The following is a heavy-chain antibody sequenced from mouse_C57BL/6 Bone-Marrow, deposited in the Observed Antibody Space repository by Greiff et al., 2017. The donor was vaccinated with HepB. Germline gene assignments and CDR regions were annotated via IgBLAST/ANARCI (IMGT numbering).Heavy chain of an antibody. Sequence: EVQLQQSVAELVRPGASVKLSCTASGFNIKNTYMHWVKQRPEQGLEWIGRIDPANDNTKYASKFPGKATITADTSSNTAYLQLSSLTSEDTAIDYCARFYGSSYYFDYWGQGTTLTVSS. CDR3: ARFYGSSYYFDY. D-gene: IGHD1-1*01. CDR1: GFNIKNTY. CDR2: IDPANDNT. V-gene: IGHV14-3*01. J-gene: IGHJ2*01.